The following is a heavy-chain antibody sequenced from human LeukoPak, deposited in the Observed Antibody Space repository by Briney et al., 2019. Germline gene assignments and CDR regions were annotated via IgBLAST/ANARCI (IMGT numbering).Heavy chain of an antibody. V-gene: IGHV3-74*01. CDR1: GFTFSNYW. D-gene: IGHD4-17*01. J-gene: IGHJ5*01. CDR2: INGDGSST. Sequence: GGSLRLSCAASGFTFSNYWMHWVRQIPGKGLVWVSRINGDGSSTTYADSVKGRFTISRDNAKNTLYLQMNSLRAEDTAVYYCANPPTVTKIRFDSWGQGTLVTVSS. CDR3: ANPPTVTKIRFDS.